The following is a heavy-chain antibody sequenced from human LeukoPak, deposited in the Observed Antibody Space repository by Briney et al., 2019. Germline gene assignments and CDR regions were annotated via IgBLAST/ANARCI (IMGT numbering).Heavy chain of an antibody. CDR3: ARARCTNGVCYFPYFDY. V-gene: IGHV3-30-3*01. D-gene: IGHD2-8*01. CDR1: GFTFSSYA. CDR2: ISYDGGNK. J-gene: IGHJ4*02. Sequence: QPGRCLRLSCAASGFTFSSYAMHWVRQAPGKGLEWVAVISYDGGNKYYADSVKGRFTISRDNSKNTLYLQMNSLRAEDTAVYYCARARCTNGVCYFPYFDYWGQGTLVTVSS.